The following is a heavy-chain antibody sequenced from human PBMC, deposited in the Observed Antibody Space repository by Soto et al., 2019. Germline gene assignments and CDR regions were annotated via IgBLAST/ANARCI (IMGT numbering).Heavy chain of an antibody. Sequence: QVQLVESGGSVVQPGRSLRLSCEASGFTFTSYAMHWVRQAPGKGLEWVAVISYDGINEYYADSVKGRFTISRDNSKNTLFLQMSSLGVEVTAVYYCARDRLRLGELSLIGYFDYWGQGTLVTVSS. J-gene: IGHJ4*02. D-gene: IGHD3-16*02. CDR3: ARDRLRLGELSLIGYFDY. V-gene: IGHV3-30*15. CDR1: GFTFTSYA. CDR2: ISYDGINE.